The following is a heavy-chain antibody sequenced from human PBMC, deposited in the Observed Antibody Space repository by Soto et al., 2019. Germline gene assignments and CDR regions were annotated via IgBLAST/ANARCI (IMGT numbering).Heavy chain of an antibody. CDR2: ISAYNGNT. CDR1: GYTFTSYG. V-gene: IGHV1-18*01. CDR3: ARDRSDYGGNPDYYYYGMDV. J-gene: IGHJ6*02. Sequence: QVQLVQSGAEVKKPGASVKVSCKASGYTFTSYGISWVRQAPGQGLEWMGWISAYNGNTNYAQKLKGRVTMTTGTSTSTAYMELRSLRSDDTAVYYCARDRSDYGGNPDYYYYGMDVWGQGTTVTVSS. D-gene: IGHD4-17*01.